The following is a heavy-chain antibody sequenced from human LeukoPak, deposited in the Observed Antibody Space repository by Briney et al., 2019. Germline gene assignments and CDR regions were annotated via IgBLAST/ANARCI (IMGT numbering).Heavy chain of an antibody. CDR2: FDPEDGET. CDR1: GYTLTELS. D-gene: IGHD3-22*01. V-gene: IGHV1-24*01. J-gene: IGHJ5*02. Sequence: ASVKVSCKVSGYTLTELSMHWVRQAPGKGLEWMGGFDPEDGETIYAQKFQGRVTMTEDTSTDTAYMELSSLRSEDTAVYYCATDTGGYSTYNWFDPWGQGTLVTVSS. CDR3: ATDTGGYSTYNWFDP.